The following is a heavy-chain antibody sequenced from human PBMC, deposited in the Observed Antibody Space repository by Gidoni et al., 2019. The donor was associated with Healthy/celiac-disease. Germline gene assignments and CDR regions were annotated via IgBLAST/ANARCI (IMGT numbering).Heavy chain of an antibody. V-gene: IGHV3-30*18. CDR3: AKSGGSGSYFDY. CDR2: ISYDGSNK. CDR1: GFPFSSYG. Sequence: QVQLVESGGGVVQSGRSLLLSCAASGFPFSSYGMHWVRQAPGKGLEWVAVISYDGSNKYDADSVKVRFTISRDNSKNTLYLQMNSLRAEDTAVYYCAKSGGSGSYFDYWGQGTLVTVSS. D-gene: IGHD3-10*01. J-gene: IGHJ4*02.